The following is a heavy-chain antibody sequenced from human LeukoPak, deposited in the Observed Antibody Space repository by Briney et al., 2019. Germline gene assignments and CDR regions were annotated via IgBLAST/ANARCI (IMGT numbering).Heavy chain of an antibody. CDR3: ARMYYYGSGSYSAFDY. Sequence: WASVKVSCKASGYTFTGYYVHLVRQAPGQGLEWMGWISPDSGGTNYAQKFQGRVTMTRDSSISTAYMELSRLRSDDMAVYYCARMYYYGSGSYSAFDYWGQGTLVTVSS. V-gene: IGHV1-2*02. CDR1: GYTFTGYY. D-gene: IGHD3-10*01. J-gene: IGHJ4*02. CDR2: ISPDSGGT.